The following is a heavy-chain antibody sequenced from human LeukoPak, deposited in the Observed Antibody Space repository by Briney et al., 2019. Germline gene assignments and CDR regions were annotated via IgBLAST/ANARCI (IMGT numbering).Heavy chain of an antibody. CDR3: ERDRRSDVWRGEWEGHYYYMDV. CDR2: IYTSGST. J-gene: IGHJ6*03. CDR1: GGSISSGSYY. Sequence: SETLSLTCTVSGGSISSGSYYWSWIRQPAGKGLEWIGRIYTSGSTNYNPSLKSRVTISVDTSKNQFSQKLSSVTAADTAVYYCERDRRSDVWRGEWEGHYYYMDVWGKGTTVTVSS. D-gene: IGHD3-3*01. V-gene: IGHV4-61*02.